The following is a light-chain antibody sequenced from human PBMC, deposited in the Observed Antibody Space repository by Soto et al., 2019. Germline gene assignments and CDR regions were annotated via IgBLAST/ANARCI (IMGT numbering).Light chain of an antibody. CDR3: QQSYSTPTWT. V-gene: IGKV1-39*01. CDR1: QSIRNY. Sequence: DIQMTQSPSSLSASVGDRVTITCRASQSIRNYLNWYQQKPGKAPKVLIYAASSLQSGVPSRFSGSASGTDFTLTISRLQPADFATYSCQQSYSTPTWTFGQGTKVEIK. CDR2: AAS. J-gene: IGKJ1*01.